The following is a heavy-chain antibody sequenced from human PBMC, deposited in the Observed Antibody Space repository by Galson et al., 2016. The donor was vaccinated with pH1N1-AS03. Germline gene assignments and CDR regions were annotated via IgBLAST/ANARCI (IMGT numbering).Heavy chain of an antibody. D-gene: IGHD3-10*01. CDR1: GGTFNNYA. CDR2: IILMFGRV. Sequence: SVKVSCKASGGTFNNYAIGWVRQAPGQGLEWMGGIILMFGRVNYAQKFQGRVTITADKSTTTDYKYTTTAYLELSSLRSEDRARDCCAKPRGYHSGDAMDVWGQGTTVTVSS. CDR3: AKPRGYHSGDAMDV. V-gene: IGHV1-69*06. J-gene: IGHJ6*02.